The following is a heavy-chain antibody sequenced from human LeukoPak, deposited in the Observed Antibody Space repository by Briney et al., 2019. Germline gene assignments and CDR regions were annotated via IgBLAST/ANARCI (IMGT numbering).Heavy chain of an antibody. D-gene: IGHD3-10*01. J-gene: IGHJ3*02. CDR2: IYSGGST. CDR1: GFTFSSNY. V-gene: IGHV3-66*01. Sequence: GGSLRLSCAASGFTFSSNYMSWVRQAPGKGLEWVSVIYSGGSTYYADSVKGRFTISRDNSKNTLYLQMNSLRAEDTAVYYCARDYYGSGSPNGDDAFDIWGQGTMVTVSS. CDR3: ARDYYGSGSPNGDDAFDI.